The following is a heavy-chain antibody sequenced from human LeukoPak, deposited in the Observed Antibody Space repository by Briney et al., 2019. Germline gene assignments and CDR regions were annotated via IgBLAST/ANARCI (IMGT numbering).Heavy chain of an antibody. CDR3: ARDRKQGSYRYNYFDI. V-gene: IGHV1-69*06. CDR2: IIPITGTP. Sequence: GASVKVSCKASGYTFTSYGISWVRQAPGQGLQWMGGIIPITGTPNYAQKFQGRVTITADKSTSTAYMELSSLISEDTAVYYCARDRKQGSYRYNYFDIWGQGTLVTVSS. J-gene: IGHJ5*02. D-gene: IGHD3-16*02. CDR1: GYTFTSYG.